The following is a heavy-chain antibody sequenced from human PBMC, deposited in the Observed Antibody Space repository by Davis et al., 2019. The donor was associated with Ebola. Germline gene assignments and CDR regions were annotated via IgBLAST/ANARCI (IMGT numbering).Heavy chain of an antibody. CDR2: IYYSGST. CDR3: ARALRVVVPDRPYGMDV. V-gene: IGHV4-59*11. J-gene: IGHJ6*02. Sequence: PSETLSLTCTVSGGSISSHYWSWIRQPPGKGLEWIGYIYYSGSTNYNPSLKSRVTISVDTSKNQFSLKLSSVTAADTAVYYCARALRVVVPDRPYGMDVWGQGTTVTVSS. D-gene: IGHD2-2*01. CDR1: GGSISSHY.